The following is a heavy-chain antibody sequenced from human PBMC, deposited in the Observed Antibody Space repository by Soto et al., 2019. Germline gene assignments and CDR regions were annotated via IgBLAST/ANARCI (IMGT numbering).Heavy chain of an antibody. CDR3: ARGTRKLLQGRRVDY. CDR2: VYYSGST. D-gene: IGHD2-15*01. CDR1: GGSISSGGYY. J-gene: IGHJ4*02. V-gene: IGHV4-31*03. Sequence: QVQLQESGPGLVKPSQTLSLTCTVSGGSISSGGYYWSWIRQHPGKGLAWIGYVYYSGSTYYNPSLKSRVTISVDTSKNQFSLKLSSVTAADTAVYYCARGTRKLLQGRRVDYWGQGTLVTVSS.